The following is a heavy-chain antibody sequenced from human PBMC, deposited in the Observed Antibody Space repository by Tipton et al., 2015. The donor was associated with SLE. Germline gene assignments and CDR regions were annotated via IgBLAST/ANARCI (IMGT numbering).Heavy chain of an antibody. CDR3: ARSPLYYDYWNGYSNDDGFDI. CDR2: INHSGST. CDR1: GGSFSGYY. V-gene: IGHV4-34*01. Sequence: LRLSCAVYGGSFSGYYWSWIRQPPGKGLEWIGEINHSGSTNYNPSLKSRVTISVDTSKNQFSLKLSSVTAADTAVYYCARSPLYYDYWNGYSNDDGFDIWGQGTMVTVSS. D-gene: IGHD3-3*01. J-gene: IGHJ3*02.